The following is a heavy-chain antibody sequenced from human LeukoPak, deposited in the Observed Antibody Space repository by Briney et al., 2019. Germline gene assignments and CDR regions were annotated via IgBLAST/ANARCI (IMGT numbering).Heavy chain of an antibody. D-gene: IGHD3-10*01. Sequence: SETLSLTCAVYGGSFSGYYWSWIRQPPGKGLEWIGEINHSGSTNYNPSLKSRVTISVDTSKNQFSLKLSSVTAADTAVYYCARVMVRGVTWRLRLYYFDYWGQGTLVTVSS. V-gene: IGHV4-34*01. CDR1: GGSFSGYY. CDR3: ARVMVRGVTWRLRLYYFDY. J-gene: IGHJ4*02. CDR2: INHSGST.